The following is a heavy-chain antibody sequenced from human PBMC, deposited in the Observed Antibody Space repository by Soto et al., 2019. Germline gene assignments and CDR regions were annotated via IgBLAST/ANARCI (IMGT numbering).Heavy chain of an antibody. V-gene: IGHV4-59*12. D-gene: IGHD2-15*01. CDR1: GGSISSYY. CDR3: ARGQVVAAQH. CDR2: IYHSGST. J-gene: IGHJ4*02. Sequence: SETLSLTCTVSGGSISSYYWNWIRQPPGKGLEWIGYIYHSGSTYYNPSLKSRVTISVDTSKNQFSPKLSSVTAADTAVYYCARGQVVAAQHWGQGTLVTVSS.